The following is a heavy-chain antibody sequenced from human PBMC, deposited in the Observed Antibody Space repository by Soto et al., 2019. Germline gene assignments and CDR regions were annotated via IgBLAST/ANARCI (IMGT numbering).Heavy chain of an antibody. D-gene: IGHD2-15*01. CDR1: GFTFSSYT. CDR2: ISGSGGSP. J-gene: IGHJ4*01. V-gene: IGHV3-23*01. CDR3: TKARCSGDTCYVPDY. Sequence: EVQVLESGGGLVQPGGSLRLSCAASGFTFSSYTMAWVRQAPGKGLEWVSSISGSGGSPYYADSVQGRFTISRDNYKNTVALQMNSLRAEDTATYYCTKARCSGDTCYVPDYWGHGTLVMVSS.